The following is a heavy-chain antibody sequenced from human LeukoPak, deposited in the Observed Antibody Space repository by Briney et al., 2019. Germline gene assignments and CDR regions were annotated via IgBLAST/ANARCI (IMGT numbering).Heavy chain of an antibody. CDR2: ISGSGGST. CDR1: GFTVSSNY. CDR3: SKSPSQDY. Sequence: GGSLRLSCAASGFTVSSNYMSWVRQAPGKGLEWVSTISGSGGSTYYADSVKGRFTVSRDNSKNTLSLQMNSLRAEDTAVYYCSKSPSQDYWGQGTLVTVSS. D-gene: IGHD2-2*01. V-gene: IGHV3-23*01. J-gene: IGHJ4*02.